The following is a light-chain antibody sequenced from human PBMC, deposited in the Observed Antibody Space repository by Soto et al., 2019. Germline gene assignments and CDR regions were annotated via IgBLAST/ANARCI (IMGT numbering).Light chain of an antibody. CDR3: QQLNIFPPLFT. J-gene: IGKJ3*01. CDR2: GAS. CDR1: QGIRSY. V-gene: IGKV1-9*01. Sequence: DIPLTQSPFFLSASVGDRVTITCRASQGIRSYLAWYQQRPGKAPELLIYGASTLRTGVASRFSGSGSGTEFTLTISGLQPEDFATYFCQQLNIFPPLFTFGPGTKVDIK.